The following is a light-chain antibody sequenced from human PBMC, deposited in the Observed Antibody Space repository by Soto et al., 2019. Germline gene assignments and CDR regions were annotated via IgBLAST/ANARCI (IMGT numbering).Light chain of an antibody. Sequence: ETVLTQSPGTVSLSPGERANLSCRTSQSVKSNYLAWYQQKPGQAPRLLIFGVFNRATGIPDRFSGSGSGTDFTLTISGLEPEDSAVYYCQHYDGSPRTFGQGTKLEIK. CDR1: QSVKSNY. V-gene: IGKV3-20*01. CDR2: GVF. CDR3: QHYDGSPRT. J-gene: IGKJ2*01.